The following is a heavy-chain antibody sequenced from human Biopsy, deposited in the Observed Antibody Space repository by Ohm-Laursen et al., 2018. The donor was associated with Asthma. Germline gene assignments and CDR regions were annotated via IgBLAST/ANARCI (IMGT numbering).Heavy chain of an antibody. Sequence: SLKLSCAASGFTFRTYSMSWVRQAPGKGLEWVSSISSSSSYIYYADSVKGRFTISRDNAKNSLYLQMNNLRDEDTAVYYCARFKRGYSYGYAGVFDYWGQGTLVTVSS. CDR1: GFTFRTYS. D-gene: IGHD5-18*01. V-gene: IGHV3-21*01. CDR2: ISSSSSYI. J-gene: IGHJ4*02. CDR3: ARFKRGYSYGYAGVFDY.